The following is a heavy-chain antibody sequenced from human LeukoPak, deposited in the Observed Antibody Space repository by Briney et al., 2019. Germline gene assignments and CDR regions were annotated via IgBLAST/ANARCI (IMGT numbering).Heavy chain of an antibody. CDR3: ASSSGSYYYFDY. D-gene: IGHD1-26*01. CDR1: GFTVSSNY. CDR2: IYSGGST. J-gene: IGHJ4*02. Sequence: GGSLRLSCAASGFTVSSNYMSWVRQAPGKGLEWVSVIYSGGSTYYADSVKGRFTISRDNSKNTLYLQMNSPRAEDTAVYYCASSSGSYYYFDYWGQGILVTVSS. V-gene: IGHV3-53*01.